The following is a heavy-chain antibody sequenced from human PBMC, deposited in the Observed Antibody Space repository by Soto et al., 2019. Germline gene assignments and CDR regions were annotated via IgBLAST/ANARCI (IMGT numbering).Heavy chain of an antibody. Sequence: HLVESGGGLVQPGRSLRLSCAASGFDFDDYVMHWVRQAPGKGLEWISGITWNSNSIDYADSVKGRFTISRDNAKNSLYLQMNSLRTEDTALYYCAKERVRYLDAWGQGTLVTVSS. D-gene: IGHD3-9*01. CDR1: GFDFDDYV. V-gene: IGHV3-9*01. CDR2: ITWNSNSI. J-gene: IGHJ5*02. CDR3: AKERVRYLDA.